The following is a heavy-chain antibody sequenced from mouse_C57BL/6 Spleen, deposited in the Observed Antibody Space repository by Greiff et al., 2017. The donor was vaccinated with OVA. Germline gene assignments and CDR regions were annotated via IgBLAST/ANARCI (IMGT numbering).Heavy chain of an antibody. CDR3: AADYYGSSPLFAY. Sequence: QVQLKESGAELVKPGASVKVSCKASGYTFTSYWMHWVKQRPGQGLEWIGRIHPSDSDTNYNQKFKGKATLTVDKSSSTAYMQLSSLTSEDSAVYYCAADYYGSSPLFAYWGQGTLVTVSA. CDR1: GYTFTSYW. D-gene: IGHD1-1*01. J-gene: IGHJ3*01. V-gene: IGHV1-74*01. CDR2: IHPSDSDT.